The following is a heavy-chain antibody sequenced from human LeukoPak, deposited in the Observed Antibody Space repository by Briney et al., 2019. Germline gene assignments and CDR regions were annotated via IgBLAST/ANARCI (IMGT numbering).Heavy chain of an antibody. CDR1: GFTFSSYG. Sequence: GRSLRLSCAASGFTFSSYGMHWVRQAPGKGLEWVAVIWYDGSSKYYADSVKGRFTISRDNSKNTLYLQMNSLRAEDTAVYYCTSWGDTTAEYFQRWGQGTLVTVSS. CDR3: TSWGDTTAEYFQR. J-gene: IGHJ1*01. CDR2: IWYDGSSK. D-gene: IGHD2-21*02. V-gene: IGHV3-33*01.